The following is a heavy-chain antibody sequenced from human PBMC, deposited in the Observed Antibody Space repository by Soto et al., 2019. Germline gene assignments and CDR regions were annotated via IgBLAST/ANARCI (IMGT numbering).Heavy chain of an antibody. Sequence: SETLSLTCAVYGGSFSGYYWSWIRQPPGKGLEWIGEINHSGSTNYNPSLKSRVTISVDTSKNQFSLKLSSVTAADTAVYYCARAICSSTSCYPGTVQAPYGMDVWGQGTTVTVSS. D-gene: IGHD2-2*01. CDR2: INHSGST. CDR1: GGSFSGYY. V-gene: IGHV4-34*01. CDR3: ARAICSSTSCYPGTVQAPYGMDV. J-gene: IGHJ6*02.